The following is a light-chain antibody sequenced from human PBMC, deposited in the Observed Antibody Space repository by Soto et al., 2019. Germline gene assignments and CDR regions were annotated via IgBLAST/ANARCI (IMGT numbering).Light chain of an antibody. CDR1: QSISSY. J-gene: IGKJ1*01. Sequence: DIQMTQSPSSLSASVGARVTITCRASQSISSYLNWYQQKPGKAPKLLIYAASSLQSGVPSRFSGSGSGTDFTLTIRSLQPEDFAIFHRLQSYSTPHTFGQGTKV. V-gene: IGKV1-39*01. CDR2: AAS. CDR3: LQSYSTPHT.